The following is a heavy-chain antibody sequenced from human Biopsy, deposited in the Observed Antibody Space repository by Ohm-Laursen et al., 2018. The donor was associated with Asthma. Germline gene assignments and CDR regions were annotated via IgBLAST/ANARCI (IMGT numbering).Heavy chain of an antibody. J-gene: IGHJ3*02. Sequence: GASVKVSCKVSGYTFISYAIHRVRQAPGQRLEWMGWINAGNGNTKYSQKFQGRVTITRDTSASTAYMELSSLRSEDTAVYYCARTYYDFLTGQVIDAFAIWGQGTMVTVSS. CDR1: GYTFISYA. CDR3: ARTYYDFLTGQVIDAFAI. V-gene: IGHV1-3*01. D-gene: IGHD3-9*01. CDR2: INAGNGNT.